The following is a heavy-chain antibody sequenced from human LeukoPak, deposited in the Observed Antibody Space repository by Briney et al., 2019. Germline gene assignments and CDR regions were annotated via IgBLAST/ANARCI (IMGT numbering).Heavy chain of an antibody. J-gene: IGHJ3*02. CDR2: ISAYNGNT. CDR1: GYTFTSYG. CDR3: ARIGAAENDDAFDI. Sequence: ASVKVSCKASGYTFTSYGISWVRQAPGQGLEWMGWISAYNGNTNYAQKLQGRVTMTTDTSTSTAYMELSRLRSDDTAVYYCARIGAAENDDAFDIWGQGTMVTVSS. V-gene: IGHV1-18*01. D-gene: IGHD6-13*01.